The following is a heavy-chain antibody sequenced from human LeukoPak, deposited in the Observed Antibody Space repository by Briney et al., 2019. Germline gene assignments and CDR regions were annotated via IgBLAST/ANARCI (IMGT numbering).Heavy chain of an antibody. CDR2: SDPEDGKT. V-gene: IGHV1-24*01. CDR1: GYTLTEIS. J-gene: IGHJ3*01. Sequence: GASVKVSCKVSGYTLTEISIHWVRQAAGKGPEWMGGSDPEDGKTSYAQKFQARVTMTEDTSTGTAYMELSSLMAEDTAVYYCATYPWYGNSANHPFDVWGQGTMVTVSS. D-gene: IGHD4-23*01. CDR3: ATYPWYGNSANHPFDV.